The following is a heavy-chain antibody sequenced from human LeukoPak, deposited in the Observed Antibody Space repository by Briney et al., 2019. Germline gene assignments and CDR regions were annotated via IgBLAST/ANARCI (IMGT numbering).Heavy chain of an antibody. V-gene: IGHV4-39*07. CDR2: ISYSGST. Sequence: SETLSLTCTVSGGSISSSSSYWGWIRQSPGKGLERIGSISYSGSTYYNPSVKSRVTISADTSKNQFSLKLNSVTAADTAVYYCASSDSSGYYVDYWGQGTLVTVSS. CDR3: ASSDSSGYYVDY. J-gene: IGHJ4*02. CDR1: GGSISSSSSY. D-gene: IGHD6-25*01.